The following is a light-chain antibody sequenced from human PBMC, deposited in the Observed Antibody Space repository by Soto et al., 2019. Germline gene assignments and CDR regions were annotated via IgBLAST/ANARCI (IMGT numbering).Light chain of an antibody. V-gene: IGKV3-20*01. CDR1: QSVSNNY. Sequence: EIVLAQSPGTLSLSPGERATLSFRASQSVSNNYLAWYQQKPGQAPRLLIYGASTRATGIPDRFSGSESGTDFTLTISRLEPEDFVVYYCQQYGNSPFTFGQGTRLEIK. J-gene: IGKJ5*01. CDR2: GAS. CDR3: QQYGNSPFT.